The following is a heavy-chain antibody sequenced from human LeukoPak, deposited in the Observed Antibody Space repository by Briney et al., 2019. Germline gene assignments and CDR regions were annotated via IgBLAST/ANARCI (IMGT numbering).Heavy chain of an antibody. CDR3: ARDPGLPNGMDV. V-gene: IGHV3-66*01. Sequence: GGSLRLSCAASGFTVSSDYMSWVRQAPGKGLEWVSTIYSGGSTYYADSVKGRFTVSRDNSKNTPYLQMNSLRAEDTAVYYCARDPGLPNGMDVWGQGTTVTVSS. CDR2: IYSGGST. J-gene: IGHJ6*02. CDR1: GFTVSSDY.